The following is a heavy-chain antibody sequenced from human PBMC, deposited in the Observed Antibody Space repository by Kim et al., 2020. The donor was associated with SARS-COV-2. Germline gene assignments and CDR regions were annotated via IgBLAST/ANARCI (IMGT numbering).Heavy chain of an antibody. D-gene: IGHD6-13*01. J-gene: IGHJ4*02. CDR2: IIPIFGTA. CDR1: GGTFSSYA. V-gene: IGHV1-69*13. Sequence: SVKVSCKASGGTFSSYAISWVRQAPGQGLEWMGGIIPIFGTANYAQKFQGRVTITADESTSTAYMELSSLRSEDTAVYYCARELAAAGRYFDYWGQGTLVTVSS. CDR3: ARELAAAGRYFDY.